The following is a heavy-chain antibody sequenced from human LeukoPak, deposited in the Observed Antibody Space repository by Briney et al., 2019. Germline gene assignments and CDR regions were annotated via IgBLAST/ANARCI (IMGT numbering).Heavy chain of an antibody. Sequence: GGSLRLSCAASGFTFSSYWMHWIRQAPGKGLVWVSRIHSDGIGTSYADSVRGRFTISRDNAKNTVYLQMNSLRAEDTAVYYCARDRVGVDYWGQGTLVTVSS. CDR1: GFTFSSYW. CDR3: ARDRVGVDY. V-gene: IGHV3-74*01. CDR2: IHSDGIGT. J-gene: IGHJ4*02. D-gene: IGHD2-15*01.